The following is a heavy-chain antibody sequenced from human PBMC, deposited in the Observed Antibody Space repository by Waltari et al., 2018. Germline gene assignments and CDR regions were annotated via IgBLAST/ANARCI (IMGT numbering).Heavy chain of an antibody. CDR3: ARESSPDAFDI. Sequence: QVQLQESGPGLVKPSETLSLTCTVSGGSISSYYWSWIRQPPGKGLEWIGYIYYSGSTNYNPSLKCRVTISVDTSKNQFSLKLSSVTAADTAVYYCARESSPDAFDIWGQGTMVTVSS. CDR1: GGSISSYY. J-gene: IGHJ3*02. D-gene: IGHD6-6*01. V-gene: IGHV4-59*01. CDR2: IYYSGST.